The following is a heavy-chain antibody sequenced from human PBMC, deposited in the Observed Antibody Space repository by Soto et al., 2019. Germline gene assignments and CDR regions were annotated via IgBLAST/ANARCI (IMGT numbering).Heavy chain of an antibody. CDR3: ARLSVRGAARS. CDR2: IYSGGST. CDR1: GFTVSSNS. J-gene: IGHJ4*02. Sequence: EVQLVETGGGLIQPGGSLRLSCAASGFTVSSNSMTWVRQAPGKGLEWVSLIYSGGSTYYADSVKGRFTISRDNSKNTLYLLMNSLRAEDTAVYFCARLSVRGAARSWGQGPLVTVSS. D-gene: IGHD6-6*01. V-gene: IGHV3-53*02.